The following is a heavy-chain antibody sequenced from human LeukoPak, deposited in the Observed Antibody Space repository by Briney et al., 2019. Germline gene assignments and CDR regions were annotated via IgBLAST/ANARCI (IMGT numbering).Heavy chain of an antibody. D-gene: IGHD3-3*01. CDR2: IGGIGGST. V-gene: IGHV3-23*01. CDR3: AKVSESNYDFLSGYYTPYYFDY. CDR1: GFTFSSYA. Sequence: GGSLRLSCAASGFTFSSYAMSWVRQPPGKVLEWVSAIGGIGGSTYYADSVKGRFTISRDNSKNTLYLQMNSLRAEDTAVYYCAKVSESNYDFLSGYYTPYYFDYWGQGTLVTVSS. J-gene: IGHJ4*02.